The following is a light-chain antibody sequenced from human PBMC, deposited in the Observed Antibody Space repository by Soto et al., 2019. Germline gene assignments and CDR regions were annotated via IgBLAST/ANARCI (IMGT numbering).Light chain of an antibody. CDR2: GAS. CDR1: QSVSVD. V-gene: IGKV3-15*01. CDR3: QQYNNWPPWT. Sequence: EIVMTQSPATLSVSPGERVTLSCRASQSVSVDLAWYQQRPGQAPRLLIYGASTRATGIPVRFSGSGSGTEFSLTISSLQSEDLAFYYCQQYNNWPPWTFGQGTKVDIK. J-gene: IGKJ1*01.